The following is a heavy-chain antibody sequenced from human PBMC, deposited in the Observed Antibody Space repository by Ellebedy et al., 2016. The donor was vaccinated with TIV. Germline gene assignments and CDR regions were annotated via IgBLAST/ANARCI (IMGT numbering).Heavy chain of an antibody. V-gene: IGHV1-18*01. J-gene: IGHJ6*03. Sequence: ASVKVSCXASGYTFTSYGISWVRQAPGQGLEWMGWISAYNGNTNYAQKLQGRVTMTTDTSTSTAYMELRSLRSDDTAVYYCARGSGGITGTTPYYYMDVWGKGTTVTVSS. CDR3: ARGSGGITGTTPYYYMDV. CDR2: ISAYNGNT. D-gene: IGHD1-7*01. CDR1: GYTFTSYG.